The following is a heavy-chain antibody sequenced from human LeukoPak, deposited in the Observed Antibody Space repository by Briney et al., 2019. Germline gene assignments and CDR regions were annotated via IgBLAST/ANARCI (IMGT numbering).Heavy chain of an antibody. D-gene: IGHD3-10*01. CDR2: FSAYYGAT. CDR1: NYTFSSFSGNSFISFA. CDR3: ARELPTMVRGGRGDWFDP. J-gene: IGHJ5*02. V-gene: IGHV1-18*01. Sequence: AASVKVSCNASNYTFSSFSGNSFISFAISCVRQAPGQGLEWMGWFSAYYGATNYAQKFKGRVTMTTDTSTSTVYMELRSLRSDDTAVYYCARELPTMVRGGRGDWFDPGGQGTLVTVSS.